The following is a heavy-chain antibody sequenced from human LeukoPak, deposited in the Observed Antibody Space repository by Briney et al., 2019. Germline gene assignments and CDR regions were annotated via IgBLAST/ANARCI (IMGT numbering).Heavy chain of an antibody. CDR3: AKDPYSRGRYGGTL. CDR2: IRYDGSNK. J-gene: IGHJ4*02. Sequence: PGGSLRLSCAASGFTFSNYGLHWVRQAPGKGLEWVTFIRYDGSNKYYADSVKGRFTISRDNSKNTLYLQMNSLRVEDTAVYYCAKDPYSRGRYGGTLWGQGTLVTVSS. D-gene: IGHD6-19*01. CDR1: GFTFSNYG. V-gene: IGHV3-30*02.